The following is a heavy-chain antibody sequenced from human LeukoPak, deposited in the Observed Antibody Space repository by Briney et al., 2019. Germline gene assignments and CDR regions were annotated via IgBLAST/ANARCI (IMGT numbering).Heavy chain of an antibody. V-gene: IGHV4-34*01. CDR3: ASLARGYSYGLYYYYMDV. CDR1: GGSFSGYY. D-gene: IGHD5-18*01. J-gene: IGHJ6*03. CDR2: INHSGST. Sequence: SETLSLTCAVYGGSFSGYYWSWIRQPPGKGLEWIGEINHSGSTNYNPSLKSRVTISVDTSKNQFSLKLSSVTAADTAVYYCASLARGYSYGLYYYYMDVWGKGTTVTISS.